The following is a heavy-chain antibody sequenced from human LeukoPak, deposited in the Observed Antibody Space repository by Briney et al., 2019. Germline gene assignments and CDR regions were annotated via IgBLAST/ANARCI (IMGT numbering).Heavy chain of an antibody. D-gene: IGHD6-13*01. J-gene: IGHJ4*02. CDR3: ARQGYGGYSSSWYGFDY. CDR2: IHYSGNTY. CDR1: GGSISSTTYY. V-gene: IGHV4-39*07. Sequence: RPSETLSLTCTVSGGSISSTTYYWGWIRQPPGKGLEWIGSIHYSGNTYYYNPSLKSRVTISVDTSKNQFSLKLSSVTAADTAVYYCARQGYGGYSSSWYGFDYWGQGTLVTVSS.